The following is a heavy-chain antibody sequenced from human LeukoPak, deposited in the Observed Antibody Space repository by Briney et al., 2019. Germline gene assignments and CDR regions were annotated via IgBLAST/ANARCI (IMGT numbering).Heavy chain of an antibody. CDR1: GFTFDDYG. CDR3: AKDAHSGSYFDY. D-gene: IGHD1-26*01. V-gene: IGHV3-20*04. CDR2: INWNGGST. Sequence: PGGSLRLSCAASGFTFDDYGMSWVRQAPGKGLEWVSGINWNGGSTGYADSVKGRFTISRDNAKNSLYLQMNSLRAEDTAVYYCAKDAHSGSYFDYWGQGILVTVSS. J-gene: IGHJ4*01.